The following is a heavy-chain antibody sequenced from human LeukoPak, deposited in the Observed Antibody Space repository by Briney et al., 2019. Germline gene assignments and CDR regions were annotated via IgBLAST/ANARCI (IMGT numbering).Heavy chain of an antibody. V-gene: IGHV3-7*01. CDR3: ARGDYDILTGYSEALYYFDY. CDR1: GFTFKRYH. Sequence: GGSLRLSCAASGFTFKRYHMSWVRQAPGKGLEWVANIKQDGSEKYYVDSVKGRFTISRDNAKNSLYLQMNSLRAEDTAVYYCARGDYDILTGYSEALYYFDYWGQGTLVTVSS. CDR2: IKQDGSEK. D-gene: IGHD3-9*01. J-gene: IGHJ4*02.